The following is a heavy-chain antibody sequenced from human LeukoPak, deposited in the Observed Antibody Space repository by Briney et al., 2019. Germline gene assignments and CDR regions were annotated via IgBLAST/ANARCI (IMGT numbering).Heavy chain of an antibody. V-gene: IGHV4-61*01. D-gene: IGHD3-22*01. CDR1: GDSISRSSYY. CDR2: IYYSGST. J-gene: IGHJ4*02. Sequence: SETLSLTCSVSGDSISRSSYYWSWIRQPPGKGLEWIGYIYYSGSTNYNPSLKSRVTISVDTSKNQFSLKLSSVTAADTAVYYCASGYDSSGYYRNWGQGTLVTVSS. CDR3: ASGYDSSGYYRN.